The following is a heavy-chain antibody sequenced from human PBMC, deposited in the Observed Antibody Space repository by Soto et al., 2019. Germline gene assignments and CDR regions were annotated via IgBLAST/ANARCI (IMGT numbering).Heavy chain of an antibody. J-gene: IGHJ6*02. Sequence: SETLSLTCTVSGGSISSGDYYWSWIRQPPGKGLEWIGYIYYSGSTYYNPSLKSRVTISVDTSKNQFSLKLSSVTAADTAVYYCARGGDCSSTSCYTWAYYYGMDVWGQGTTVTV. CDR2: IYYSGST. V-gene: IGHV4-30-4*01. D-gene: IGHD2-2*02. CDR1: GGSISSGDYY. CDR3: ARGGDCSSTSCYTWAYYYGMDV.